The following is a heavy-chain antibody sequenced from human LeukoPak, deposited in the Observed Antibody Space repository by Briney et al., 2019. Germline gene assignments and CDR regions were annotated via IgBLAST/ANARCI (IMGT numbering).Heavy chain of an antibody. J-gene: IGHJ6*03. CDR2: ISGSGGST. CDR3: AKDRYYDSSGYKSYYYYMDV. CDR1: GFTFSSYG. Sequence: GGSLRLSCAASGFTFSSYGMHWVRQAPGEGLEWVSAISGSGGSTYYADSVKGRFTISRDNSKNTLYLQMNSLRAEDTAVYYCAKDRYYDSSGYKSYYYYMDVWGKGTTVTVSS. V-gene: IGHV3-23*01. D-gene: IGHD3-22*01.